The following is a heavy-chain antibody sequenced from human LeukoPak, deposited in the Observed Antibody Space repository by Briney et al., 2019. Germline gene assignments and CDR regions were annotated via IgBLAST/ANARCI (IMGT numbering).Heavy chain of an antibody. CDR3: AKQPYNYYYLDV. CDR1: GLTHHDYA. V-gene: IGHV3-23*01. J-gene: IGHJ6*03. CDR2: IVGDSSKT. Sequence: GGSLRLSCAISGLTHHDYAMTWVRQAPGKGLEWVSTIVGDSSKTCYADSVKGRFTISRDNSNYMLFLHMSSLRAEDTAIYYCAKQPYNYYYLDVWGKGTTVTVSS. D-gene: IGHD2-2*02.